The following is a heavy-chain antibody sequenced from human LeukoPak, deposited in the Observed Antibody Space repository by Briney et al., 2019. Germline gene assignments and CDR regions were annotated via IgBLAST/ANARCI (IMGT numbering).Heavy chain of an antibody. CDR2: ISSSSYI. CDR1: GFTFSSYN. V-gene: IGHV3-21*01. D-gene: IGHD6-13*01. CDR3: AREGSSSWYDY. J-gene: IGHJ4*02. Sequence: GGSLRLSCVASGFTFSSYNMNWVRQAPGKGLEWVSSISSSSYIYYADSVKGRFTISRDNAKNSLYLQMNSLRAEDTAVYYCAREGSSSWYDYWGQGTLVTVSS.